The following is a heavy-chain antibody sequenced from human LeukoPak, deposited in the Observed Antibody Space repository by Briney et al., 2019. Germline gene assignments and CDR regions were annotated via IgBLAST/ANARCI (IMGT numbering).Heavy chain of an antibody. D-gene: IGHD2-21*01. J-gene: IGHJ6*03. CDR1: GFTFSSYS. Sequence: GGSLRLSCAASGFTFSSYSMNWVRQAPGKGLEWVSSISSSSSYIYYADSVKGRFTISRDNAKNSLYLRMNSLRAEDTAVYYCARDIRPLSYMDVWGKGTTVTVSS. CDR3: ARDIRPLSYMDV. V-gene: IGHV3-21*01. CDR2: ISSSSSYI.